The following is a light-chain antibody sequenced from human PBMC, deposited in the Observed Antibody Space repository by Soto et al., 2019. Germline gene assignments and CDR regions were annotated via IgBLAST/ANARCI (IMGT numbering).Light chain of an antibody. Sequence: EIVLTQSPGTLSLSPGERATLSCRASQSVSSSYLAWYQQKTGQAPRLLIYGASSRATGVPDRFMGSGSGTDFTLTISRLEPGDFAVYYCQQYGSSPLFTFGPGTKVDIK. CDR1: QSVSSSY. V-gene: IGKV3-20*01. CDR2: GAS. CDR3: QQYGSSPLFT. J-gene: IGKJ3*01.